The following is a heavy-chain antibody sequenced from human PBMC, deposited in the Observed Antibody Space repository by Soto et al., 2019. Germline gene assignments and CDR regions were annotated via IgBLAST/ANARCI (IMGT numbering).Heavy chain of an antibody. D-gene: IGHD3-3*01. Sequence: GGSLRLSCAASGFTFSSYSMNWVRQAPGKGLEWVSSISSSSSYIYYADSVKGRFTISRDNAKNSLYPQMNSLRAEDTAVYYCARANYDFWSGYPFDYWGQGTLVTVSS. CDR1: GFTFSSYS. V-gene: IGHV3-21*01. CDR3: ARANYDFWSGYPFDY. CDR2: ISSSSSYI. J-gene: IGHJ4*02.